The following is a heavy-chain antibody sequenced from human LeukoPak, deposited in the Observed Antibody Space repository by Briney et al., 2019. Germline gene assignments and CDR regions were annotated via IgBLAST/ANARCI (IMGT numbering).Heavy chain of an antibody. Sequence: GASVKVSCKASGGTFSSYAISWVRQAPGQGLEWMGGIIPIFGTANYAQKFQGRVTITADESTSTAYMELSSLRSEDTAVYYCARATALIVTRYFDLWGRGTLVTVSS. V-gene: IGHV1-69*13. D-gene: IGHD3-22*01. CDR2: IIPIFGTA. CDR1: GGTFSSYA. J-gene: IGHJ2*01. CDR3: ARATALIVTRYFDL.